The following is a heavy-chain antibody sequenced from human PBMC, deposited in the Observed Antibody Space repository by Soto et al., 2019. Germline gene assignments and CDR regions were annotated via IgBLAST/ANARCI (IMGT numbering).Heavy chain of an antibody. V-gene: IGHV4-38-2*01. Sequence: PSETLSLTCAVSGYSISSGYYWGWIRQPPGKGLEWIGSIYHSGSTYYNPSLKSRVTISVDTSKNQFSLELSSVTAADTAVYYCEGPLGYWGQGTLVTVSS. CDR3: EGPLGY. J-gene: IGHJ4*02. CDR1: GYSISSGYY. D-gene: IGHD3-16*01. CDR2: IYHSGST.